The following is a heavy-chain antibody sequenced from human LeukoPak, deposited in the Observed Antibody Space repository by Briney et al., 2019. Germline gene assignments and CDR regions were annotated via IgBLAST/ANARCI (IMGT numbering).Heavy chain of an antibody. CDR3: ASTERCSTTCPLDY. CDR2: INHSGST. Sequence: ASGTLSLTCSVYGGSFSGYYWSWIRQPPGKGLEWIGEINHSGSTNYTPSLKSRVTISLDTSRNQFSLKLTSVTAADTAVYYCASTERCSTTCPLDYWGQGTLVTVSS. J-gene: IGHJ4*02. V-gene: IGHV4-34*01. CDR1: GGSFSGYY. D-gene: IGHD2-2*01.